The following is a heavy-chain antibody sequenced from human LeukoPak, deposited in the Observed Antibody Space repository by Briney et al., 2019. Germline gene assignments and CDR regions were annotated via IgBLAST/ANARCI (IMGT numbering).Heavy chain of an antibody. V-gene: IGHV3-53*01. CDR3: ARNTLFAFDI. CDR1: GLTVSSSY. J-gene: IGHJ3*02. Sequence: GGSLRLSCAASGLTVSSSYMSWVRQAPGKGLEWVSIMYSDGSTNYADSMKGRLTISRDNSKNTLYLQVDSLRAEDTAMYYCARNTLFAFDIWGQGTMVTVSS. CDR2: MYSDGST. D-gene: IGHD2-15*01.